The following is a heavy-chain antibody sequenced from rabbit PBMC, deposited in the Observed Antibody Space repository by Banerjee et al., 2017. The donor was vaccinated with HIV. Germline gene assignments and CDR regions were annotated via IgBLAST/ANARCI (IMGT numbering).Heavy chain of an antibody. CDR3: ARDAGDFYFYYFNL. CDR1: GFTFSSDYW. J-gene: IGHJ4*01. V-gene: IGHV1S45*01. Sequence: QEQLEESGGDLVKPEGSLTLTCKVSGFTFSSDYWICWVRQAPGKGLEWIACIDAGSSGSTYYASWAKGRFTISKTSSTTVTLQMTSLTAADTATYFCARDAGDFYFYYFNLWGPGTLVTVS. D-gene: IGHD2-1*01. CDR2: IDAGSSGST.